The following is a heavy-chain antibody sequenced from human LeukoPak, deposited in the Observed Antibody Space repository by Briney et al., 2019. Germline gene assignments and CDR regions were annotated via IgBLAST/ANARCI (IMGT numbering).Heavy chain of an antibody. V-gene: IGHV4-39*01. CDR2: IYYSGST. D-gene: IGHD6-6*01. Sequence: SETLSLTCTVSGGSISSSSYYWGWIRQPPGKGLEWIGSIYYSGSTYYNPSLKSRVTISEDTSKNQFSLKLSSVTAADTAVYYCARPSKSSSSLDYWGQGTLVTVSS. J-gene: IGHJ4*02. CDR1: GGSISSSSYY. CDR3: ARPSKSSSSLDY.